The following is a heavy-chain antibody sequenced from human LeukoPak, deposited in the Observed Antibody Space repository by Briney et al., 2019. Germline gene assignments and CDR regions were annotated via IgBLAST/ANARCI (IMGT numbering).Heavy chain of an antibody. V-gene: IGHV3-23*02. CDR1: GFTFSDYE. Sequence: GGSLRLSCAASGFTFSDYEVNWVRQAPGRGLEWVAGISARAGSAYYRDSLKGRLAISRDNSKNTLYLQMNDLRPEDTARYYCAKEGSGWFDGRYFDNWGQGTLLTVSS. CDR2: ISARAGSA. J-gene: IGHJ4*02. CDR3: AKEGSGWFDGRYFDN. D-gene: IGHD6-19*01.